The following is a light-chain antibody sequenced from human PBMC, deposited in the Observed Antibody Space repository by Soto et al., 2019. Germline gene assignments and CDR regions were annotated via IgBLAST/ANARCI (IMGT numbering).Light chain of an antibody. J-gene: IGKJ4*01. V-gene: IGKV3-11*01. Sequence: EIVLTQSPATLSLSPGERATLSCRASRSVSSYFAWYQQKPGQAPRLLIYDASNRATGIPDRFSGSGSGTDFTLTISSLEPEDFTVYYCQQRSNWPLTFGGGTRVEIK. CDR3: QQRSNWPLT. CDR2: DAS. CDR1: RSVSSY.